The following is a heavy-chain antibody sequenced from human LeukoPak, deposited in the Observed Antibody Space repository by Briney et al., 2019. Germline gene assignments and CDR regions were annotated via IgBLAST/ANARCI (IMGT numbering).Heavy chain of an antibody. Sequence: PWASVTVSCKASGYTFTSYGISWVRQAPGQGLEWMGWISAYNGNTNYAQKLQGRVTMTTDTSTSTAYMELRSLRSDDTAVYYCARDGGAYCSSTSCYFRYYYYGMDVWGQGTTVTVSS. CDR2: ISAYNGNT. J-gene: IGHJ6*02. D-gene: IGHD2-2*01. V-gene: IGHV1-18*01. CDR3: ARDGGAYCSSTSCYFRYYYYGMDV. CDR1: GYTFTSYG.